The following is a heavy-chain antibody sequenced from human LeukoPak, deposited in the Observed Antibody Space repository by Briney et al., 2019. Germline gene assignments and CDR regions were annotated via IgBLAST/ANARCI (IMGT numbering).Heavy chain of an antibody. CDR2: IYSSGST. CDR3: ARGSRGRLPYYFDY. D-gene: IGHD5-18*01. V-gene: IGHV4-39*07. J-gene: IGHJ4*02. CDR1: GASISSGSNY. Sequence: PSETLSLACSVSGASISSGSNYWGWIRQPPGKTLEWIGSIYSSGSTYYNPSLKSRVIIIIDTPKNHFSLTLSSVTAADTAVYYCARGSRGRLPYYFDYWGQGTLVTVSS.